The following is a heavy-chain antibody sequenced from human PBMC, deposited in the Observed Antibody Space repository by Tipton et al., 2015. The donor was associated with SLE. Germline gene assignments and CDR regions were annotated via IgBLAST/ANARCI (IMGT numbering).Heavy chain of an antibody. CDR2: INRRGDNI. V-gene: IGHV3-43*01. J-gene: IGHJ3*02. CDR3: ASQLTILDAFDI. Sequence: SLRLSCAASGFTFDYFSMHWVRQPPGKGLEWVSLINRRGDNIYYADSVRGRFTISRDNSKNSLYLQMDSLRSEDTAVYYCASQLTILDAFDIWGQGTMVTVSS. D-gene: IGHD1-1*01. CDR1: GFTFDYFS.